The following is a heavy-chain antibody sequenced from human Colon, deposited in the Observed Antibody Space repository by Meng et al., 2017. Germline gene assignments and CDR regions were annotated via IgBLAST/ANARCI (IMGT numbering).Heavy chain of an antibody. CDR1: GGSFSGYY. Sequence: QGPLQRGGAGLLKPSETLSRPCAVYGGSFSGYYWSWIRQPPGKGLEWIGEINHSGSTNYNPSLKSRVTISVDTSKNQFSLKLSSVTAADTAVYYCARSLGYYDYVWGSYPPGYWGQGTLVTVSS. D-gene: IGHD3-16*01. V-gene: IGHV4-34*01. CDR3: ARSLGYYDYVWGSYPPGY. CDR2: INHSGST. J-gene: IGHJ4*02.